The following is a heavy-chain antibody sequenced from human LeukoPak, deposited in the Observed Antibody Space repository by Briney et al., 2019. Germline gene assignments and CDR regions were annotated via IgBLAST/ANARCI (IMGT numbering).Heavy chain of an antibody. CDR3: ARPLRYFGWFPRGPELVDAFDI. CDR1: GYSISSGYY. J-gene: IGHJ3*02. CDR2: IYHSGST. V-gene: IGHV4-38-2*01. D-gene: IGHD3-9*01. Sequence: SETLSLTCAVSGYSISSGYYWGWIRQPPGKGLEWIGSIYHSGSTYYNPSLKSRVTTSVDTSKNQFSLKLSSVTAADTAVYYCARPLRYFGWFPRGPELVDAFDIWGQGTMVTVSS.